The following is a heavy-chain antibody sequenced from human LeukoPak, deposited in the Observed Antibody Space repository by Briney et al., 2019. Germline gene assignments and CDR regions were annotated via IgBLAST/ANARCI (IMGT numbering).Heavy chain of an antibody. CDR1: GFTFISYA. J-gene: IGHJ4*02. Sequence: GGSLRLSCAASGFTFISYAMHWVRQAPGKGLEWVAFIRYDGSYKYYADSVKGRFTISRDNSKNTLYLQMNSLRAEDTAVYYCAKSTVVTRVYYFDYWGQGTLVTVSS. CDR2: IRYDGSYK. V-gene: IGHV3-30*02. D-gene: IGHD4-23*01. CDR3: AKSTVVTRVYYFDY.